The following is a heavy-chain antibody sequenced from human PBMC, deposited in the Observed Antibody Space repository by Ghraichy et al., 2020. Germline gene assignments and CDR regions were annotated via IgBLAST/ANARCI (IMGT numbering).Heavy chain of an antibody. D-gene: IGHD4-23*01. CDR2: IYYSGST. V-gene: IGHV4-59*01. CDR3: ARGFFGHDYGGNSPGYYFDY. Sequence: SETLSLTCTVSGGSISSYYWSWIRQPPGKGLDWIGYIYYSGSTNYNPSLKSRVTISVDTSKNQFSLKLSSVTAADTAVYYCARGFFGHDYGGNSPGYYFDYWGQGTLVTVSS. J-gene: IGHJ4*02. CDR1: GGSISSYY.